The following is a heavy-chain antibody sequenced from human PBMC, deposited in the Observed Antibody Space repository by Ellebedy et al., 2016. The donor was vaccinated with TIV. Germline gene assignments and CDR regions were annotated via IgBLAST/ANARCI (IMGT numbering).Heavy chain of an antibody. J-gene: IGHJ5*02. CDR3: ASDTTDYDYGSGSYYKWFGP. Sequence: MPSETLSLTCTVSGGSIGAYYWSWIRQPPGKGLEWIGYVYYSGSTNYSHSLKSRFTISVDTSKNQFSLKLSSVTAADTAVYYCASDTTDYDYGSGSYYKWFGPWGQGTLVTVSS. V-gene: IGHV4-59*01. CDR2: VYYSGST. D-gene: IGHD3-10*01. CDR1: GGSIGAYY.